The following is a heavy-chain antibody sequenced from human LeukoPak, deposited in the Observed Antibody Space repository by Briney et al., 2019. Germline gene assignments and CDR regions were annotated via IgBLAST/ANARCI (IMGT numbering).Heavy chain of an antibody. V-gene: IGHV3-21*01. J-gene: IGHJ4*02. CDR3: ARGRPHGNDY. Sequence: GGSLRLSCAASGFTFSTYGMDWVRQAPGKGLEWVSSISSSTTYMYYADSVKGRFSISRDNAKNTLYLQMNSLRVEDTAVYYCARGRPHGNDYWGQGTLVTVSS. D-gene: IGHD4-23*01. CDR2: ISSSTTYM. CDR1: GFTFSTYG.